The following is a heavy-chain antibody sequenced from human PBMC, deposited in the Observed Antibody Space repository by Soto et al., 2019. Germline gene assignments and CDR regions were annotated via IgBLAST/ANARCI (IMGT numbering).Heavy chain of an antibody. CDR1: GFTFSAYA. Sequence: EVQLLESGGGVVQPGGSLRLSCAASGFTFSAYAMSWVRQAPGKGLQWVSGVGGSDTDKHYADSVRGRFTVSRENSKNTLYLQMNSLRADDTAVYYCAKDATAVNGVWDPFDMWGQGTEVTVSS. D-gene: IGHD2-8*01. J-gene: IGHJ3*02. CDR3: AKDATAVNGVWDPFDM. V-gene: IGHV3-23*01. CDR2: VGGSDTDK.